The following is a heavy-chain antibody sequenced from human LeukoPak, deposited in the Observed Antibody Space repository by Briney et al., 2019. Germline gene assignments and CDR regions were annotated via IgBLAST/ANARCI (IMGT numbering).Heavy chain of an antibody. D-gene: IGHD2-21*02. J-gene: IGHJ3*02. Sequence: PGGSLRLSRAASGFTFSSYWMHWVRQAPGEGLVWVSRINNDASSTSYADSVKGRFTISRDNAKNTVYLQMNSLRAGDTAVYYCASLVVTDNWAFDIWGQGTMVFVSS. CDR3: ASLVVTDNWAFDI. CDR2: INNDASST. CDR1: GFTFSSYW. V-gene: IGHV3-74*01.